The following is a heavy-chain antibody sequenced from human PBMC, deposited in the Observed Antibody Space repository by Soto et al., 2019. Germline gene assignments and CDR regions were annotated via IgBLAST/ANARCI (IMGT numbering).Heavy chain of an antibody. D-gene: IGHD3-22*01. J-gene: IGHJ4*02. V-gene: IGHV4-34*01. CDR2: INHSGST. CDR3: AVRSKYYYDSSGYYY. Sequence: SETLSLTCAVYGGSFSGYYWSWIRQPPGKGLEWIGEINHSGSTNYNPSLKSRVTISVDTSKNQFSLKLSSVTAADTAVYYCAVRSKYYYDSSGYYYWGQGTLVTVSS. CDR1: GGSFSGYY.